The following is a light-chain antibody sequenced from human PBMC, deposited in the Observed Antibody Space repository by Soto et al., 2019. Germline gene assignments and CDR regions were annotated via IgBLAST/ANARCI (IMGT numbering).Light chain of an antibody. CDR2: EAS. CDR1: QSVGSTY. Sequence: EILLTQSPGTLSLSPGERATLSCRTSQSVGSTYLAWYQQKPGQAPRLLIFEASRRATGIPDGFSGSGSGTDFTLTISRLEPEDFAVYYCLQFGSSPRYTFGQGTKLQI. V-gene: IGKV3-20*01. J-gene: IGKJ2*01. CDR3: LQFGSSPRYT.